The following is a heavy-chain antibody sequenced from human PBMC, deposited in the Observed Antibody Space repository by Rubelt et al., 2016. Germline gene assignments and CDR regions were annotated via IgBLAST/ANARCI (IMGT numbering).Heavy chain of an antibody. Sequence: QVQLGQSEAEVKKPGASVKVSCKASGYTFTYCSLHWLQQAPGQGLERMRWITLYNGNTNYAKKFQGRVTSTRDRSLRTGYIELRRLRSEDSAVYYWARSASIAGDWGQGTLVTVSS. CDR1: GYTFTYCS. V-gene: IGHV1-68*02. J-gene: IGHJ4*02. D-gene: IGHD6-6*01. CDR2: ITLYNGNT. CDR3: ARSASIAGD.